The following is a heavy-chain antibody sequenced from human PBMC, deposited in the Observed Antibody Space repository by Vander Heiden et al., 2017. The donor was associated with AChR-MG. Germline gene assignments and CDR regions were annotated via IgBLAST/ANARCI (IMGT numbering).Heavy chain of an antibody. Sequence: EMQLVESGGGLVQPGRSLRLTCIGSGFRFDDYAIHWVRQAPGKGLEWVSDISWDGLATAYADSVKGRFTISRDNAKNSLYLQMNSLRPEDTALYYCAKDREGYSGYDLDFWGQGTLVTVS. J-gene: IGHJ4*02. D-gene: IGHD5-12*01. V-gene: IGHV3-9*01. CDR2: ISWDGLAT. CDR3: AKDREGYSGYDLDF. CDR1: GFRFDDYA.